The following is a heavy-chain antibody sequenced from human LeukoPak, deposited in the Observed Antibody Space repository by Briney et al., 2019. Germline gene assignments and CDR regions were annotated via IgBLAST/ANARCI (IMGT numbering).Heavy chain of an antibody. D-gene: IGHD3-22*01. CDR3: ARDFDYYDSSGYCN. Sequence: GASVKVSCKASGYTFTSYRISWVRQGPGQGLEWMGWISAYNGDANSAQKLQGRVPMTTDTSTSTAYMELRSLRSDDTAVYYCARDFDYYDSSGYCNWGQGTLVTVSS. V-gene: IGHV1-18*01. CDR2: ISAYNGDA. CDR1: GYTFTSYR. J-gene: IGHJ4*02.